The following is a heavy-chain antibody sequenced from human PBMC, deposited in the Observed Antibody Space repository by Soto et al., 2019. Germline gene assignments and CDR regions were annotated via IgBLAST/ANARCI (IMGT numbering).Heavy chain of an antibody. CDR1: GYTFTSYY. J-gene: IGHJ2*01. CDR2: INPSGGST. D-gene: IGHD3-22*01. CDR3: ARETYYYDSSEFAGRYFDL. V-gene: IGHV1-46*01. Sequence: ASVKVSCKASGYTFTSYYMHWVRQAPGQGLEWMGIINPSGGSTSYAQKFQGRVTMTRDTSTSTVYMELSSLRSEDTAVYYCARETYYYDSSEFAGRYFDLWGRGTLVTLSS.